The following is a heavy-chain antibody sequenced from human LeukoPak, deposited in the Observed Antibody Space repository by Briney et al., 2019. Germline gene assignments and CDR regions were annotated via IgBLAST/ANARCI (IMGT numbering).Heavy chain of an antibody. D-gene: IGHD3-22*01. CDR3: ARHFETYYYDSSALGAFDI. J-gene: IGHJ3*02. Sequence: GESLQISCKGSGYSFTSYRIGWVRQMPGKGLEWMGIIYPGDSDTRYSPSFQGQVTISADKSISTAYLQWSSLKASDTAMYYCARHFETYYYDSSALGAFDIWGQGTMVTVSS. CDR2: IYPGDSDT. V-gene: IGHV5-51*01. CDR1: GYSFTSYR.